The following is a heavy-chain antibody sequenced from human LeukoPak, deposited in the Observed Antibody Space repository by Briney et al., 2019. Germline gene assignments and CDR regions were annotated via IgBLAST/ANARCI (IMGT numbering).Heavy chain of an antibody. Sequence: PSETLSPTCTVSGGSISSYYWSWIRQPPGKGLEWIGYIYYSGSTNYNPSLKSRVTISVDTSKNQFSLKLSSVTAADTAVYYCARGLADCSSTSCYFFDYWGQGTLVTVSS. J-gene: IGHJ4*02. D-gene: IGHD2-2*01. V-gene: IGHV4-59*01. CDR1: GGSISSYY. CDR3: ARGLADCSSTSCYFFDY. CDR2: IYYSGST.